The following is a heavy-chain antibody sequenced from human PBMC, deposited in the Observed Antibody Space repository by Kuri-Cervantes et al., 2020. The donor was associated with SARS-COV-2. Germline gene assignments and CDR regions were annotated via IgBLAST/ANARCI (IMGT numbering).Heavy chain of an antibody. J-gene: IGHJ5*02. Sequence: SETLSLTCTVSGGSVSSGSYYWGWIRQPPGKGLEWIGSIYYSGSNYYNPSLKSRVTISVDTSKNQFSLKLSSVTAADTAVYYCASQSGYSSSWDRLGWFDPWGQGTLVTVSS. CDR1: GGSVSSGSYY. CDR2: IYYSGSN. V-gene: IGHV4-39*01. D-gene: IGHD6-13*01. CDR3: ASQSGYSSSWDRLGWFDP.